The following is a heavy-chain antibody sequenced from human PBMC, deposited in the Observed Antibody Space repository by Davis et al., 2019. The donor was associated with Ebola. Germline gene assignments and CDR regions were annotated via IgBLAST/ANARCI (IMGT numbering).Heavy chain of an antibody. CDR1: GNRFSSHW. V-gene: IGHV5-51*01. CDR3: ASLRRTITGMDDAFDI. D-gene: IGHD2-8*02. J-gene: IGHJ3*02. Sequence: GESLKISCKDSGNRFSSHWIGWVRQMPGKGLEWMGIIYTGDSDTRYSPSFRGQVTISADKSIKTAFLQWSSLKASDTARYYCASLRRTITGMDDAFDIWGQGTMVTVSS. CDR2: IYTGDSDT.